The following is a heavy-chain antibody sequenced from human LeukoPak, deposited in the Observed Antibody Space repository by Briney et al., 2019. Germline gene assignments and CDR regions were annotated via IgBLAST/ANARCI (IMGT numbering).Heavy chain of an antibody. Sequence: GASVKVSCKVSGYTLTELSMHWVRQAPGKGLEWMGGFDPEDGETIYAQKFQGRVTMTEDTSTDTAYMELSRLRSDDTAVYYCARSHYSDSSGYYIYYGMDVWGQGTTVTVSS. CDR3: ARSHYSDSSGYYIYYGMDV. D-gene: IGHD3-22*01. J-gene: IGHJ6*02. CDR1: GYTLTELS. V-gene: IGHV1-24*01. CDR2: FDPEDGET.